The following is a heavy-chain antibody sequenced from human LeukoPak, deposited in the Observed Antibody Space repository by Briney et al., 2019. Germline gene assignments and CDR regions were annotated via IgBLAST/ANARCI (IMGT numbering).Heavy chain of an antibody. CDR1: EFTFSSYW. CDR2: IKGDGSEK. J-gene: IGHJ4*02. CDR3: ARYLNSGPADY. V-gene: IGHV3-7*01. Sequence: GGSLRLSCAASEFTFSSYWMSWFRQAPGKGLEWVANIKGDGSEKHYVDSVKGRFTISRDNAKNSLYLQKNSLRAEDTAVYYCARYLNSGPADYWGQGSLVTVSS. D-gene: IGHD5-12*01.